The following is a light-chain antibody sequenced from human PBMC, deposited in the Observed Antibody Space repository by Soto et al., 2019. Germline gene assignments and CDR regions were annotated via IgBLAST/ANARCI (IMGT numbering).Light chain of an antibody. CDR3: QSYDSSLSGYV. J-gene: IGLJ1*01. CDR1: SSNIGAGYD. Sequence: QSVLTQPPSVSGAPGQRVTISCTGSSSNIGAGYDVHWYHRLPGTSPKVLIYGNSNRPSGVPDRFSGSKSGTSASLAITGLQAEDEADYYCQSYDSSLSGYVFGTGTKLTVL. CDR2: GNS. V-gene: IGLV1-40*01.